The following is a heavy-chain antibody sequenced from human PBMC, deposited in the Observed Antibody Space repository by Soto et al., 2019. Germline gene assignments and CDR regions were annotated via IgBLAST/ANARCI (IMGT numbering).Heavy chain of an antibody. V-gene: IGHV1-58*01. D-gene: IGHD6-13*01. Sequence: ASVKVSCKGSGFTFTSSAVQWVRQARGQRLEWIGWIVVGSGNTNYAQKFQERVTITRDMSTSTAYMELSSLRSEDTAVYYCAAGEGVAAALRTYYYYGMDVWGQGTTVTVSS. CDR1: GFTFTSSA. J-gene: IGHJ6*02. CDR3: AAGEGVAAALRTYYYYGMDV. CDR2: IVVGSGNT.